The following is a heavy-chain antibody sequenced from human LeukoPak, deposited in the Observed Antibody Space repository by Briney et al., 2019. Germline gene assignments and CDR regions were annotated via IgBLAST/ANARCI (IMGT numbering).Heavy chain of an antibody. CDR2: ISSSSSTI. J-gene: IGHJ4*02. D-gene: IGHD4-17*01. CDR3: AREVDYVFDF. CDR1: GFTFSNYN. V-gene: IGHV3-48*04. Sequence: GGSLRLSCAASGFTFSNYNMNWVRQAPGKGLEWVSYISSSSSTIYYADSVKGRFTISRDNAKNSLYLQMSSLRAEDTAVYYCAREVDYVFDFRGQGTLVTVSS.